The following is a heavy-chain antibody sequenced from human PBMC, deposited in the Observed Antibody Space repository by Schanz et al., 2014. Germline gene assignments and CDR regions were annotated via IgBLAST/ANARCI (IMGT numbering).Heavy chain of an antibody. CDR2: VSHDGFTK. CDR3: ATDYSGGGCHI. D-gene: IGHD6-19*01. J-gene: IGHJ3*02. Sequence: QVQLEESGGGVVQPGGSLRLSCVASGFSFSGFAVHWVRQAPGKGLEWVSIVSHDGFTKHYADSVRGRFTLSRDNSKNTVYLQMNSLRAEDTALYFCATDYSGGGCHIWGQGTVVTVSS. CDR1: GFSFSGFA. V-gene: IGHV3-30*04.